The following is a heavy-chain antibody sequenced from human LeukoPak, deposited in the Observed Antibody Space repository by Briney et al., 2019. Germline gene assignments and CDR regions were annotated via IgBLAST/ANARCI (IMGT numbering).Heavy chain of an antibody. CDR3: TRLSRSYGFSTTNLQYYYYYYMDV. CDR2: IRSKANSYAT. CDR1: GFTFSGSA. J-gene: IGHJ6*03. D-gene: IGHD5-18*01. Sequence: GGSLRLSCAASGFTFSGSAMHWVRQASGKGLEWVGRIRSKANSYATAYAASVKGRFTISRDDSKNTAYMQMNSLKTEDTAVYYCTRLSRSYGFSTTNLQYYYYYYMDVWGKGTTVTVSS. V-gene: IGHV3-73*01.